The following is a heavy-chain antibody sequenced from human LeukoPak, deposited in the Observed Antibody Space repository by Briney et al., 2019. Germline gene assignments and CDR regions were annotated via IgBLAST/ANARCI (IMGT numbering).Heavy chain of an antibody. J-gene: IGHJ6*03. D-gene: IGHD2-2*01. CDR2: IYYSGST. Sequence: PSETLSLTCTVSGGSISSYYWSWIRQPPEKGLEWIGYIYYSGSTNYNPSLKSRVTISVDTSKNQFSLKLSSVTAADTAVYYCARAQIVVVPAATSYYMDVWGKGTTVTVSS. V-gene: IGHV4-59*01. CDR1: GGSISSYY. CDR3: ARAQIVVVPAATSYYMDV.